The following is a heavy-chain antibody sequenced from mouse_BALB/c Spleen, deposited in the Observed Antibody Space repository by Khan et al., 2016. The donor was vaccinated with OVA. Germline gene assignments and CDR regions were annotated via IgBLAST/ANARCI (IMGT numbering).Heavy chain of an antibody. J-gene: IGHJ2*01. CDR3: ARDRIDY. CDR1: GYTFSTYW. Sequence: QVQLRESGAELAKPGASVKMSCKASGYTFSTYWIHWVKQRPGQGLEWIGYINPSHGYTYFNQTFNDKATLTTDKSSSTAYMQLSSLTSEDSAVYYCARDRIDYWGQGTTLTVSS. V-gene: IGHV1-7*01. CDR2: INPSHGYT.